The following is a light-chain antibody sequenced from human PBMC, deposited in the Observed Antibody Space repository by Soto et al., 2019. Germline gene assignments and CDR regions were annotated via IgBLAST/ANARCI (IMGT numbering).Light chain of an antibody. CDR1: QSVSSSY. J-gene: IGKJ5*01. V-gene: IGKV3-20*01. Sequence: EIVLTQSPGTLSLSPGERATLSCRASQSVSSSYLAWYQQKPGQAPRLLISATSRRLTGIPYRFTGSGSGTDFTLTISRLQPEDFAVYYCHQFGSLPITFGQGTQLEIK. CDR2: ATS. CDR3: HQFGSLPIT.